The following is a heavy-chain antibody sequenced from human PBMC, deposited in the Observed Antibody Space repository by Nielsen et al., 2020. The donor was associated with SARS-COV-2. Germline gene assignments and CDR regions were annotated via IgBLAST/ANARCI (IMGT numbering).Heavy chain of an antibody. CDR2: ISYDGSNK. J-gene: IGHJ5*02. CDR1: GFTFSIYA. Sequence: GGSLRLSCAASGFTFSIYAMHWVRQAPGKGLEWVAVISYDGSNKYYADSVKGRFTISRDNSKNTLYLQMNSLRAEDTAVYYCARAIYRLTTDNWFDPWGQGTLVTVSS. V-gene: IGHV3-30-3*01. D-gene: IGHD4-11*01. CDR3: ARAIYRLTTDNWFDP.